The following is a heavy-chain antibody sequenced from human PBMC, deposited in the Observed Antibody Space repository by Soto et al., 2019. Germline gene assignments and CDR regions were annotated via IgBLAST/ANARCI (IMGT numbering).Heavy chain of an antibody. Sequence: SXTCTVSGCSISSRDSYWGWIRQPPGKVLEWIGSFHYSGSTYYNPSLKSRVTISVDTSKNQLSLRVTSVTAADTAVYYCARGFGRSHFDYWGQGTLVTVSS. CDR1: GCSISSRDSY. CDR2: FHYSGST. CDR3: ARGFGRSHFDY. D-gene: IGHD3-16*01. J-gene: IGHJ4*02. V-gene: IGHV4-39*01.